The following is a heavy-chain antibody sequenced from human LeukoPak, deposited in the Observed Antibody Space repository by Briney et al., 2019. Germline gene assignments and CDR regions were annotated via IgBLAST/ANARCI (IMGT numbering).Heavy chain of an antibody. CDR2: VSGRGGNT. CDR3: AKDRYLDRLGIGVAGTDN. V-gene: IGHV3-23*01. J-gene: IGHJ4*02. D-gene: IGHD6-19*01. CDR1: GFTFSSYA. Sequence: PGGSLRLSCAASGFTFSSYAMSWVRQAPGEGLEWVSAVSGRGGNTYYADSVKGRFTISRDNSRNTLYLQMNSLRAEDTAVYYCAKDRYLDRLGIGVAGTDNWGQGTLVTVSS.